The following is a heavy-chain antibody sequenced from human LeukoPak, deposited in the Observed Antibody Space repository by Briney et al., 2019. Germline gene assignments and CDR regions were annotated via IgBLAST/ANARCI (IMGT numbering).Heavy chain of an antibody. Sequence: ASVTLSCKASGYTFTGYNMHWVRQAPGQGLEWMGWINPNSGGTNYAQKFQGRVTMTRDTSISTAYMELSRLRSDDTAVYYCARDIVMVTYWFDPWGQGTLVTVSS. D-gene: IGHD5-18*01. CDR2: INPNSGGT. CDR3: ARDIVMVTYWFDP. J-gene: IGHJ5*02. V-gene: IGHV1-2*02. CDR1: GYTFTGYN.